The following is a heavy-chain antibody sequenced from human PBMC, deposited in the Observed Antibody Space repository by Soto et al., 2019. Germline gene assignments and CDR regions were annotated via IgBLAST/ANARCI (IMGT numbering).Heavy chain of an antibody. V-gene: IGHV3-21*01. CDR3: TRGASRDSSARGWFDP. D-gene: IGHD6-13*01. Sequence: PGGSLRLSCAASGFTFRSFTMNWVRQAPGKGLEWVSTISSNSAYIYHTDALRGRFTISRDNAKNSLHLQMNSLRAEDTAVYYCTRGASRDSSARGWFDPWGPGTLVTVSS. CDR2: ISSNSAYI. CDR1: GFTFRSFT. J-gene: IGHJ5*02.